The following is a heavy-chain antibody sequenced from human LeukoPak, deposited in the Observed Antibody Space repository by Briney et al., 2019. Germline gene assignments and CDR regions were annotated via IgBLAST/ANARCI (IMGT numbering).Heavy chain of an antibody. Sequence: GSLRPSCAASGFTFSSYSMNWVRQAPGKGLEWVSSISSSSSYIYYADSVKGRFTISRDNAKNSLYLQMNSLRAEDTAVYYCARDRSLYSSSSRDDYWGQGTLVTVSS. CDR2: ISSSSSYI. CDR1: GFTFSSYS. J-gene: IGHJ4*02. CDR3: ARDRSLYSSSSRDDY. D-gene: IGHD6-6*01. V-gene: IGHV3-21*01.